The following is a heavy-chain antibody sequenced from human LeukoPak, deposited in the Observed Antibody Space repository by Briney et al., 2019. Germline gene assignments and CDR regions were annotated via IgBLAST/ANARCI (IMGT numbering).Heavy chain of an antibody. CDR3: ARVNDYVWGRAFDY. CDR1: GGTFSSYA. CDR2: IIPIFGTA. Sequence: ASVKVSCKASGGTFSSYAISWVRQAPGQGLEWMGGIIPIFGTANYAQKFQGRVTITADESTSTAYMELSSLRSEGTGVYYCARVNDYVWGRAFDYWGQGTLVTVSS. V-gene: IGHV1-69*13. D-gene: IGHD3-16*01. J-gene: IGHJ4*02.